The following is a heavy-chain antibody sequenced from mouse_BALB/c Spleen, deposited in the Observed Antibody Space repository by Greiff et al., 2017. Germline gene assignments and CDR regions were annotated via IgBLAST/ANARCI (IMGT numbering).Heavy chain of an antibody. D-gene: IGHD2-2*01. J-gene: IGHJ3*01. V-gene: IGHV5-6-5*01. CDR3: ARDPYGYDAWFAY. Sequence: EVKLMESGGGLVKPGGSLKLSCAASGFTFSSYAMSWVRQTPEKRLEWVASISSGGSTYYPDSVKGRFTISRDNARNILYLQMSSRRSEDTAMYYCARDPYGYDAWFAYWGQGTLVTVSA. CDR1: GFTFSSYA. CDR2: ISSGGST.